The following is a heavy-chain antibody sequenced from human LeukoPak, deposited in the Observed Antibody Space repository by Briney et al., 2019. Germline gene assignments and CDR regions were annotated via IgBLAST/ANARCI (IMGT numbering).Heavy chain of an antibody. CDR1: GGSFSGYY. CDR3: ARGQDTTYSFDY. CDR2: INHSGST. D-gene: IGHD2-15*01. Sequence: SETLSLTCAVYGGSFSGYYWSWIRQPPGKGLEWIGEINHSGSTNYNPPLKSRVTISVDTSKNQFSLKLSSVTAADTAVYYCARGQDTTYSFDYWGQGTLVTVSS. J-gene: IGHJ4*02. V-gene: IGHV4-34*01.